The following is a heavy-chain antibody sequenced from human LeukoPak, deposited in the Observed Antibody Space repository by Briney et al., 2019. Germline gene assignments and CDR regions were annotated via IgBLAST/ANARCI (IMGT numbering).Heavy chain of an antibody. V-gene: IGHV4-38-2*01. CDR3: ARLSGAPVRHPIYHFDY. Sequence: SETLSLTCAVSGYSISSGYYWGWIRQPPGKGLEWIRHIYHSGSTYKNSSLKSRVTISLDTSKNQFSLKLSSVTAADTAMYYCARLSGAPVRHPIYHFDYWGQGTLVTVSS. J-gene: IGHJ4*02. CDR2: IYHSGST. D-gene: IGHD2-2*02. CDR1: GYSISSGYY.